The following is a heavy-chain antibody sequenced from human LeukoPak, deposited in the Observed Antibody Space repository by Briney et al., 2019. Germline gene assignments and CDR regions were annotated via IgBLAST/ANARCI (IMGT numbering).Heavy chain of an antibody. CDR1: GGTFSSYT. CDR3: ARTTAAAARYYYYYMDV. D-gene: IGHD6-13*01. CDR2: IIPILGIA. J-gene: IGHJ6*03. Sequence: SVKVSCKASGGTFSSYTISWVRQAPGQGLEWMGRIIPILGIANYAQKFQGRVTITADKSTSTAYMELSSLRSEDTAVYYCARTTAAAARYYYYYMDVWGKGTTVTVSS. V-gene: IGHV1-69*02.